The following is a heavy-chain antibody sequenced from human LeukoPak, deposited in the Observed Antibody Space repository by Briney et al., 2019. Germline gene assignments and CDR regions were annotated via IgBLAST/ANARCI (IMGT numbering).Heavy chain of an antibody. V-gene: IGHV3-21*05. CDR3: ARDTFQPGLIDS. J-gene: IGHJ4*02. CDR2: INTDSSDI. D-gene: IGHD2-2*01. CDR1: GFTFSRYA. Sequence: GGSLRLSCAASGFTFSRYAMNCVREAPGKGLRWVSYINTDSSDIHYADSVKGRFTISRDNARNTLYLQLSSLRAEDSAVYYCARDTFQPGLIDSWGQGTLVTVYS.